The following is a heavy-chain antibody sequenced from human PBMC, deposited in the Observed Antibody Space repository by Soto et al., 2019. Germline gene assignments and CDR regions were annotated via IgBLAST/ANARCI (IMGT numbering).Heavy chain of an antibody. Sequence: ASVKVSCKASGYAFTRDQIHWVRQAPGQGLEWMGMIDPSGGKTNYAQKFQGRVTMTRDTSTSTVYMALSSLRSEDTAIYFCGRVMRSLLSITALDTWGQGTLVTVSS. D-gene: IGHD3-10*01. CDR3: GRVMRSLLSITALDT. J-gene: IGHJ5*02. V-gene: IGHV1-46*01. CDR1: GYAFTRDQ. CDR2: IDPSGGKT.